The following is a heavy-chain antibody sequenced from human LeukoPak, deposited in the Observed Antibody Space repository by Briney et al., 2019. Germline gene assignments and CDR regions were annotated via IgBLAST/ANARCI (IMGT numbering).Heavy chain of an antibody. D-gene: IGHD5-12*01. CDR2: INSDGSST. CDR3: AREGRVTGYDFDY. V-gene: IGHV3-74*03. Sequence: PGGSLRLSCEASGFTFSSYWMHWVRQVPGEGLVWVSRINSDGSSTTYADSVKGRFTISRDNAKNTLNLQVNSLRVEDTAVYYCAREGRVTGYDFDYWGQGTLVTVSS. J-gene: IGHJ4*02. CDR1: GFTFSSYW.